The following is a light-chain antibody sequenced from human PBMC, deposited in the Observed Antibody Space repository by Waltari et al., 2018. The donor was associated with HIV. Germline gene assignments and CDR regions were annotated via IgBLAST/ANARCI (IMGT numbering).Light chain of an antibody. CDR2: GAS. Sequence: EIVMTQSPATLSVSPGERATLSCRASQSVSSNLAWYQQKPGQAPRLLIYGASTRAIGIPARFSGSGSGTEFTLTISSLQSEDFAVYYCQQYNNWPPLTFGGGTKVEIK. CDR3: QQYNNWPPLT. CDR1: QSVSSN. J-gene: IGKJ4*01. V-gene: IGKV3D-15*01.